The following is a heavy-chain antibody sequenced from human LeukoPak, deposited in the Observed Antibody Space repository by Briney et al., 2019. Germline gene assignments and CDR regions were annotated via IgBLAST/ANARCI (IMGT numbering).Heavy chain of an antibody. V-gene: IGHV1-2*02. D-gene: IGHD3-9*01. J-gene: IGHJ6*02. Sequence: ASVKVSCKASGYTFTGYYMHWVRQAPGQGLEWMGWINPNSGGTNYAQKFQGRVTMTRDTSISTAYMELSRLRSDDTAVYYCARGGSVVWYDILGAGTYYYYGMDVWGQGTTVTVSS. CDR3: ARGGSVVWYDILGAGTYYYYGMDV. CDR2: INPNSGGT. CDR1: GYTFTGYY.